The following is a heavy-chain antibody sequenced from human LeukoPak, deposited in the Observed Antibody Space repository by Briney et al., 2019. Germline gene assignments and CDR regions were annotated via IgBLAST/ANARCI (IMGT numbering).Heavy chain of an antibody. V-gene: IGHV3-23*01. CDR2: ISGSGGNT. D-gene: IGHD6-13*01. Sequence: GGSLRLSCAASGFTFSNYAMSWVRRTPGKGLEWVSAISGSGGNTYYADSVRGRFTISRDNSKNTLYLQMNSLRAEDTAVYYCTKEEQPLYFDYWGQGTLVTVSS. CDR1: GFTFSNYA. CDR3: TKEEQPLYFDY. J-gene: IGHJ4*02.